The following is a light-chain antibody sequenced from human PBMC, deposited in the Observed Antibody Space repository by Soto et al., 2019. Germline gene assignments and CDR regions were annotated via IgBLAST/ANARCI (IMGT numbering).Light chain of an antibody. Sequence: QSVLTQPPSVSGAPGQRVTLSCTGSISNIGAGYGVHWYQQLPGRAPKLLVYDNNKRHSGVPDRFSGSKSGTSASLAITGRQADEDADYYCQSYYRSLSGVVFGGGTKVTVL. CDR1: ISNIGAGYG. V-gene: IGLV1-40*01. CDR3: QSYYRSLSGVV. CDR2: DNN. J-gene: IGLJ2*01.